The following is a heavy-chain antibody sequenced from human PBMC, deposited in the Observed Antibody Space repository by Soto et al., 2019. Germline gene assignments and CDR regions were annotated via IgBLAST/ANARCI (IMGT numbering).Heavy chain of an antibody. Sequence: AETLSRTCTVSGGSMNSSTYYWGWMRQPPGKGLEWIASFFIGGNTYYNPSLKSRVTISVDTSKNTLYLQMNSLRAEDTAVYYCAKNPGYYYDSTGYHFDYWGQGTLVTVSS. V-gene: IGHV4-39*07. D-gene: IGHD3-22*01. CDR1: GGSMNSSTYY. J-gene: IGHJ4*02. CDR2: FFIGGNT. CDR3: AKNPGYYYDSTGYHFDY.